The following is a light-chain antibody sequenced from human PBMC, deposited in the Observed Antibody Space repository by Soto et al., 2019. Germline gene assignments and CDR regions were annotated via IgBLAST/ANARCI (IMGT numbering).Light chain of an antibody. Sequence: AIRMTQSPSSLSASTGDRVTITCRASQGISSYLAWYQQKPGKAPKLLIYAASTLQSGVPSRFSGSGSGTDFTLTISCLQSEDFATYYCQQYYSYPITFGQGRLLEIK. CDR1: QGISSY. V-gene: IGKV1-8*01. CDR3: QQYYSYPIT. CDR2: AAS. J-gene: IGKJ5*01.